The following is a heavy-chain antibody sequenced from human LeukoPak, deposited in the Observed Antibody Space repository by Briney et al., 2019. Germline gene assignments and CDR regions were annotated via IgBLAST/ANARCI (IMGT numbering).Heavy chain of an antibody. CDR2: IGGPDDT. CDR1: GFIFNIHA. V-gene: IGHV3-23*01. D-gene: IGHD7-27*01. Sequence: GGSLRLSCAASGFIFNIHAMTWVRQAPGKGLEWVAVIGGPDDTHYADSVKGRFAVSRDDSTNTVFLQMNSLRADDSAIYYCAKDATPRNSVWDYFDYWGQGTLVTVSS. CDR3: AKDATPRNSVWDYFDY. J-gene: IGHJ4*02.